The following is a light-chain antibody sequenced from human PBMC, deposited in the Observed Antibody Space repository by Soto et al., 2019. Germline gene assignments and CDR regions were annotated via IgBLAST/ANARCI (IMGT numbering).Light chain of an antibody. CDR3: VSYTSSTTYF. Sequence: QSALTQPASVSDSPGQSITISCTGTSSDVGGSNFVSWYQQHPGKPPKLIIYDVANRPSGVSNRFSGSKSGSTASLIISRLQTEDEADYSCVSYTSSTTYFFGTGTKVTVL. CDR2: DVA. CDR1: SSDVGGSNF. J-gene: IGLJ1*01. V-gene: IGLV2-14*03.